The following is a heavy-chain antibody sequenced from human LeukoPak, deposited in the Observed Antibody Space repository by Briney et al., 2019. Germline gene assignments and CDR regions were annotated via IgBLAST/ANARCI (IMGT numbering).Heavy chain of an antibody. CDR2: ISYDGSNK. CDR3: ARDFGSTTWSGFDS. CDR1: GFTFSSYD. D-gene: IGHD3-3*01. V-gene: IGHV3-30*03. J-gene: IGHJ4*02. Sequence: GGSLRLSCAVSGFTFSSYDMHWVRQAPGKGLEWVAVISYDGSNKYYTDSVKGRFTISRDNSKNTLYLQMNSLRAEDTAVYYCARDFGSTTWSGFDSWGQGTLVTVSS.